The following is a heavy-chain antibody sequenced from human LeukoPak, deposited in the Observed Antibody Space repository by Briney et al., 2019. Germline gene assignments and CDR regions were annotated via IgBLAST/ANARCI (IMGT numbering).Heavy chain of an antibody. CDR1: GASISTYY. CDR2: IYYSGST. Sequence: NPSETLSLTCTVSGASISTYYWSWIRQPPGQGLEWIGYIYYSGSTNYNPSLKSRVTISVDTSKNQFSLKLSSVTAADTAVYYCARGGSAYYSGSDYYYYYYMDLWGKGTTATISS. CDR3: ARGGSAYYSGSDYYYYYYMDL. J-gene: IGHJ6*03. V-gene: IGHV4-59*01. D-gene: IGHD3-22*01.